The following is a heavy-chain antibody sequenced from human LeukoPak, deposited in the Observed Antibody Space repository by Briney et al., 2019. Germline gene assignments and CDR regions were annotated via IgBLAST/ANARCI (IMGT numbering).Heavy chain of an antibody. CDR3: AKVLDSSGYYSYYYYGMDV. V-gene: IGHV3-23*01. Sequence: GGSLRLSCAASGFTFSSYAMSWVRQAPGKGLEWVSAISGSGGSTYYADSVKGRFTISRDNSKNTLYLQMNSLRAEDTAVYYCAKVLDSSGYYSYYYYGMDVWGQGTTATVSS. D-gene: IGHD3-22*01. J-gene: IGHJ6*02. CDR2: ISGSGGST. CDR1: GFTFSSYA.